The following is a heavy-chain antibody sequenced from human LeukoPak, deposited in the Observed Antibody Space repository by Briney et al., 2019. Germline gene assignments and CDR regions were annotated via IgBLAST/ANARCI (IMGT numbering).Heavy chain of an antibody. V-gene: IGHV3-30*04. CDR2: ISYDGSNK. CDR1: GFTFSSYA. Sequence: GRSLRLSCAASGFTFSSYAMHWVRQAPGKGLEWVAVISYDGSNKYYADSVMGRFTISRDNSKNTLYLQMNSLRAEDTAVYYCARDLGCSSTSCYGNWFDPWGQGTLVTVSS. J-gene: IGHJ5*02. CDR3: ARDLGCSSTSCYGNWFDP. D-gene: IGHD2-2*01.